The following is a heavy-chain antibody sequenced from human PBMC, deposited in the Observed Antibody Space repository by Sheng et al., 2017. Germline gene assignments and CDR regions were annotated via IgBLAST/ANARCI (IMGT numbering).Heavy chain of an antibody. J-gene: IGHJ4*01. D-gene: IGHD1-20*01. CDR2: INPNSGVT. Sequence: QVQLVQSGAEVKRPGASVKVSCKASGYTFTGYYIHWVRQAPGRGLEWMGWINPNSGVTSFAQKFQGRVTMTRDTSISTGYMELTRLTSDDTAVYFCARALITGNHLLGYWG. CDR3: ARALITGNHLLGY. V-gene: IGHV1-2*02. CDR1: GYTFTGYY.